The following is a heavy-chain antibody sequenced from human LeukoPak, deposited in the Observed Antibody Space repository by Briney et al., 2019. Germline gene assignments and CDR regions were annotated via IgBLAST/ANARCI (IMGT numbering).Heavy chain of an antibody. V-gene: IGHV4-39*06. Sequence: SETLSLTCIVSGVSISSSSYYWGWLRQPPGKGLEWIGEINHSGSTNYNPSRKSRVTISVDTSKNQFALKLSSVTAADTAVYYCARVGITMIVVSRQPFDYWGQGTLVTVSS. D-gene: IGHD3-22*01. CDR2: INHSGST. CDR3: ARVGITMIVVSRQPFDY. J-gene: IGHJ4*02. CDR1: GVSISSSSYY.